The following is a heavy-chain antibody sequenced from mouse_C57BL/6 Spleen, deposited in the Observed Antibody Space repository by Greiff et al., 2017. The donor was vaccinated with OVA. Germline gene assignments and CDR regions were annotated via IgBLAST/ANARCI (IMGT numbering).Heavy chain of an antibody. J-gene: IGHJ1*03. V-gene: IGHV1-50*01. CDR2: IDPSDSYT. CDR1: GYTFTSYW. D-gene: IGHD1-1*01. CDR3: ARANGSYWYFDV. Sequence: VQLQQPGAELVKPGASVKLSCKASGYTFTSYWMQWVKQRPGQGLEWIGEIDPSDSYTNYNQKFKGKATLTVDTSSSTAYMQLSSLTSEDSAVYYCARANGSYWYFDVWGTGTTVTVSS.